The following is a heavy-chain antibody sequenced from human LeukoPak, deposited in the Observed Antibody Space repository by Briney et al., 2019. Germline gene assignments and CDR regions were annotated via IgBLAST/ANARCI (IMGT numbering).Heavy chain of an antibody. V-gene: IGHV3-23*01. D-gene: IGHD4-4*01. Sequence: GGSLRLSCTTSGFIFSNYAMSWVRQAPGKGLEWVSAISGSGGSTYYADSVKGRFTISRDNSKNTLYLQMNSLRAEDTAVYYCARGQVSTVGQNWFDPWGQGTLVTVSS. CDR1: GFIFSNYA. CDR3: ARGQVSTVGQNWFDP. J-gene: IGHJ5*02. CDR2: ISGSGGST.